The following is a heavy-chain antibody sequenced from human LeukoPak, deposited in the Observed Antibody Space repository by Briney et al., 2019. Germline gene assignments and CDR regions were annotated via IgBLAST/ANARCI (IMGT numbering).Heavy chain of an antibody. CDR2: INHSGST. V-gene: IGHV4-34*01. CDR3: ARGYGDYLDNWFDP. D-gene: IGHD4-17*01. CDR1: GGSFSGYY. J-gene: IGHJ5*02. Sequence: PSETLSLTCAVYGGSFSGYYWSWIRQPPGKGLEWIGEINHSGSTNYNPSLKSRVTISVDTSKNQFSLKLSSVTAAGTAVYYCARGYGDYLDNWFDPWGQGTLVTVSS.